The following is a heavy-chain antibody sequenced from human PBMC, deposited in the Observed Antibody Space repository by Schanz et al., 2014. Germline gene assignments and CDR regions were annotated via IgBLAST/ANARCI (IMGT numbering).Heavy chain of an antibody. CDR2: IKQDGSEK. V-gene: IGHV3-7*04. CDR3: ARGPIPIQGVPMDF. D-gene: IGHD3-10*01. J-gene: IGHJ4*02. Sequence: VQLVDSGGGLVQPGGSLRLSCAASGFIFSNSWMSWVRQAPGKGLEWVANIKQDGSEKYYVDSVKGRFTISRDNSKDTLYLQMSGLTPEDTAVYYCARGPIPIQGVPMDFWGQGTLVTVSS. CDR1: GFIFSNSW.